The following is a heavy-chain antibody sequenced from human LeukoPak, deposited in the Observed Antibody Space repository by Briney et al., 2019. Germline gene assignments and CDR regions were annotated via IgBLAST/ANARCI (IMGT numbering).Heavy chain of an antibody. V-gene: IGHV3-7*01. D-gene: IGHD6-13*01. J-gene: IGHJ4*02. Sequence: GGSLRLSCAASGFTFSSYWMGWVRQAPGKGLEWVANIKQDGSEKYYVDSVKGRFTISRDNAKNSLYLQMNSLRAEDTAVYYCAREGWGVAAAAVYDYWGQGTLVTVSS. CDR2: IKQDGSEK. CDR1: GFTFSSYW. CDR3: AREGWGVAAAAVYDY.